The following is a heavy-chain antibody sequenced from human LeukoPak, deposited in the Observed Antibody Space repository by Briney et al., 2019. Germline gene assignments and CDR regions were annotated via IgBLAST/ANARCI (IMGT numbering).Heavy chain of an antibody. CDR3: ARESYSSSSADY. J-gene: IGHJ4*02. CDR1: GFTFSSYS. CDR2: ISSSSSYI. D-gene: IGHD6-6*01. V-gene: IGHV3-21*01. Sequence: GGSLRLSCAASGFTFSSYSMNWVRQAPGEGLEWVSSISSSSSYIYYADSVKGRFTISRDNAKNSLYLQMNSLRAEDTAVYYCARESYSSSSADYWGQGTLVTVSS.